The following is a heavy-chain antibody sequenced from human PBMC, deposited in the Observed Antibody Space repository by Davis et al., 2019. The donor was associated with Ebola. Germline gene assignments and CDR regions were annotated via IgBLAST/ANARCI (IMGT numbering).Heavy chain of an antibody. J-gene: IGHJ6*02. V-gene: IGHV3-53*01. D-gene: IGHD2-15*01. Sequence: GGFLRLSCAASGFTVSSNYMSWVRQAPGKGLEWVSVIYSGGSTYYADSVKGRFTISRDNSKNMLYLQMNSLRAEDTAVYYCARALYCSGGSCYSPYYYYGMDVWGQGTTVTVSS. CDR3: ARALYCSGGSCYSPYYYYGMDV. CDR2: IYSGGST. CDR1: GFTVSSNY.